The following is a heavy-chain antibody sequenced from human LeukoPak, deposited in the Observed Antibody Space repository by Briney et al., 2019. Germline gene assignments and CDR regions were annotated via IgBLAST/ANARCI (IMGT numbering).Heavy chain of an antibody. D-gene: IGHD3-22*01. CDR3: VRRKADSSGYYYVDF. J-gene: IGHJ4*02. CDR2: IYTSGST. CDR1: GGSISSYY. Sequence: SETLSLTCTVSGGSISSYYWSWIRQPAGKGLEWIGRIYTSGSTNYNPSLKSRVTMSVDTSKNQFSLRLSSVTAADTAVYYCVRRKADSSGYYYVDFWGQGTLVTVSS. V-gene: IGHV4-4*07.